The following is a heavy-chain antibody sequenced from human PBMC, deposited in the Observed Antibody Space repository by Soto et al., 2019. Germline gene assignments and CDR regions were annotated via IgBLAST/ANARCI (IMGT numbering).Heavy chain of an antibody. CDR2: ISAYNGNT. D-gene: IGHD2-2*01. V-gene: IGHV1-18*01. Sequence: ASVKVSCKASGYTFTSYGISWVRQAPGQGLEWMGWISAYNGNTNYAQKLQGRVTMTTDTSTSTAYMELRSLLSDDTAVYYCARVVLEYYYYYYMDVWVKGTTVTVSS. CDR3: ARVVLEYYYYYYMDV. J-gene: IGHJ6*03. CDR1: GYTFTSYG.